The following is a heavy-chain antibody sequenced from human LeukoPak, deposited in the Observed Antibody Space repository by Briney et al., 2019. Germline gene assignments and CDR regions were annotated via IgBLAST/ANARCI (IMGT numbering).Heavy chain of an antibody. CDR1: GFTFSGSA. CDR2: IRSKANSYAT. CDR3: TRHAAGGVWFDP. D-gene: IGHD3-16*01. J-gene: IGHJ5*02. Sequence: GGSLRLSCAASGFTFSGSAMHWVRQASGKGLEWVGRIRSKANSYATAYAASVKGRFTISRDDSKSTAYLQMNSLKTEDTAVYYCTRHAAGGVWFDPWGQGTLVTVSS. V-gene: IGHV3-73*01.